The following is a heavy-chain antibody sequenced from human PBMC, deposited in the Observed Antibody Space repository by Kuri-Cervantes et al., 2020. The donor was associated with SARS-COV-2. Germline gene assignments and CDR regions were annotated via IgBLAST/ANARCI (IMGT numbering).Heavy chain of an antibody. Sequence: GESLKISCAASGFTFSSYAMSWVRQAPGKGLEWVSAISGSGGSTYYADSVKGRFTISRDNSKNTLYLQMNSLRAEDTAVYYCAKGKGDSSGYRLLVYAFDIWGQGTMVTVSS. D-gene: IGHD3-22*01. CDR2: ISGSGGST. CDR1: GFTFSSYA. V-gene: IGHV3-23*01. CDR3: AKGKGDSSGYRLLVYAFDI. J-gene: IGHJ3*02.